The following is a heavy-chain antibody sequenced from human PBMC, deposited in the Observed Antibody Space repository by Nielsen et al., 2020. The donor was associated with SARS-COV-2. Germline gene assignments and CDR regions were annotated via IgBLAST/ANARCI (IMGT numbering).Heavy chain of an antibody. V-gene: IGHV1-18*04. CDR2: ISGNSDSA. J-gene: IGHJ5*02. CDR1: GYTFTKYG. CDR3: ASSAPPSGFNWFDP. Sequence: ASVKVSCKASGYTFTKYGISWVRQAPGQRLEWMGWISGNSDSAKYVKKFLGRVIMTTDTSTSTAYLEVRSLRSDDTAVYYCASSAPPSGFNWFDPWGQGTLVTVSS. D-gene: IGHD3-22*01.